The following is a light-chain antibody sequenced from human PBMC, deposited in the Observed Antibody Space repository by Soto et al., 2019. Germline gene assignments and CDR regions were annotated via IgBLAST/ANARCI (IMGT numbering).Light chain of an antibody. Sequence: DIQMTQSPSSLSASVVDRVTITCRASQSISSYLNWYQQKPGKAPKLLIYAASSLQSGVPSRFSGSGSGTDFTLTISSLQPEDFATYYCQQSYSTPYTFGQVNKLEIK. CDR1: QSISSY. CDR3: QQSYSTPYT. CDR2: AAS. J-gene: IGKJ2*01. V-gene: IGKV1-39*01.